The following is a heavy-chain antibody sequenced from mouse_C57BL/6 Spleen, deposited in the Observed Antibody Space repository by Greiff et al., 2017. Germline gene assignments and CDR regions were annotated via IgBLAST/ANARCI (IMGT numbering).Heavy chain of an antibody. D-gene: IGHD2-4*01. CDR3: ARRDYPSFDY. J-gene: IGHJ2*01. V-gene: IGHV1-22*01. Sequence: EVMLVESGPELVKPGASVKMSCKASGYTFTDYNMHWVKQSHGKSLEWIGYINPNNGGTSYNQKFKGKATLTVNKSSSTAYMELRSLTSEDSAVYYCARRDYPSFDYWGQGTTLTVSS. CDR2: INPNNGGT. CDR1: GYTFTDYN.